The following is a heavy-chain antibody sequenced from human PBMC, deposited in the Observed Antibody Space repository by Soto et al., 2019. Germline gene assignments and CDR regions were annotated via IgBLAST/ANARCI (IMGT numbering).Heavy chain of an antibody. D-gene: IGHD3-3*01. V-gene: IGHV4-39*01. CDR1: GGSISSSSYY. J-gene: IGHJ3*02. CDR2: IYYSGST. CDR3: ARHVARNQGVGYDFWSGYYTPDAFDI. Sequence: QLQLQESGPGLVKPSETLSLTCTVSGGSISSSSYYWGWIRQPPGKGLEWIGSIYYSGSTYYNPSLKSRVTISVDTSKNQFSLKLSSVTAADTAVYYCARHVARNQGVGYDFWSGYYTPDAFDIWGQGTMVTVSS.